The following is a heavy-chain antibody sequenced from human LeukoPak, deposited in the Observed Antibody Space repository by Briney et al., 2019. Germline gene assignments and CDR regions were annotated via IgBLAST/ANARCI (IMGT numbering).Heavy chain of an antibody. J-gene: IGHJ3*02. CDR3: ARDRSDYVWGSYRYKGAFDI. Sequence: PSETLSLTCAVYGGSFSGYYWSWIRQPPGKGLEWIGEINHSGSTNYNPSLKSRVTISVDTSKNQFSLKLSSVTAADTAVYYCARDRSDYVWGSYRYKGAFDIWGQGTMVTVSS. CDR2: INHSGST. V-gene: IGHV4-34*01. CDR1: GGSFSGYY. D-gene: IGHD3-16*02.